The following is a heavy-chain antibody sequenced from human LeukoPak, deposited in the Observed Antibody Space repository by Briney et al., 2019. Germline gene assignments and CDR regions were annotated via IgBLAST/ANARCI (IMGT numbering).Heavy chain of an antibody. D-gene: IGHD1-26*01. V-gene: IGHV1-69*05. CDR3: ATGRPDSGTFDI. CDR1: GGTFSSYA. J-gene: IGHJ3*02. Sequence: SVKVSCKASGGTFSSYAISWVRQAPGQGLEWMGGIIPIFGTANYAQKFQGRVTITTDESTSTAYMELSSLRSEDTAVYYCATGRPDSGTFDIWGQGTMVTVSS. CDR2: IIPIFGTA.